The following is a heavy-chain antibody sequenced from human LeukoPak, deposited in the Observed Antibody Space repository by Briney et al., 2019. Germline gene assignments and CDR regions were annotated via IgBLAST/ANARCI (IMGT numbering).Heavy chain of an antibody. CDR2: IYYSGST. CDR3: ARAPAWALDY. D-gene: IGHD7-27*01. J-gene: IGHJ4*02. Sequence: SETLSLTCTVSGGSISSYYWSWIRQPPGKGLEWIGYIYYSGSTNYNPSLKSRVTISVDTSKNQFSLKLSSVTAADTAVYYCARAPAWALDYWGQGTLVTVSS. CDR1: GGSISSYY. V-gene: IGHV4-59*01.